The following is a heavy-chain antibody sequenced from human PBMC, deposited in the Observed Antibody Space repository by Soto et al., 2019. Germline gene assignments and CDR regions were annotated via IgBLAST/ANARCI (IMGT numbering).Heavy chain of an antibody. CDR1: GYTFTAYD. CDR3: ARGRLVNALHYYCGLDV. CDR2: INANNGNT. J-gene: IGHJ6*02. V-gene: IGHV1-8*01. Sequence: QVQLVQSGAEVKKPGASVKVSCKASGYTFTAYDMSWVRQAPGQGLEWMGWINANNGNTDYAQRFQGRVTMTTDTSTSTAYMELSSLESEDTAVYYCARGRLVNALHYYCGLDVWGQGTTVTVSS. D-gene: IGHD6-19*01.